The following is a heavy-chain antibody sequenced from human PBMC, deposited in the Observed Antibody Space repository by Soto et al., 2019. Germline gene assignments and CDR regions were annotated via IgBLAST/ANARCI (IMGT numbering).Heavy chain of an antibody. CDR1: GGTFSSYA. J-gene: IGHJ4*02. Sequence: QVQLVQSGAEVKKPGSSVKVSCKASGGTFSSYAISWVRQAPGQGLEWMGGIIPIFGTANYAQKFQGRVTITADESTSTAYMELSSRRSEDTAVYYCARPHRGYEGRYFDYWGQGTLVTVSS. D-gene: IGHD5-12*01. V-gene: IGHV1-69*12. CDR2: IIPIFGTA. CDR3: ARPHRGYEGRYFDY.